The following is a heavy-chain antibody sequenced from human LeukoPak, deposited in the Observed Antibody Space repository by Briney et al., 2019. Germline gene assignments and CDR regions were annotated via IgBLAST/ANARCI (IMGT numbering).Heavy chain of an antibody. J-gene: IGHJ4*02. CDR3: ARHTDYNFYNPPRY. CDR2: IYPGGSDT. V-gene: IGHV5-51*01. D-gene: IGHD5-24*01. Sequence: KDLECMGIIYPGGSDTRYSPSFQGQVTISADKSISTAYIQWSSLKASDTAMYYCARHTDYNFYNPPRYWGQGTLVTVSS.